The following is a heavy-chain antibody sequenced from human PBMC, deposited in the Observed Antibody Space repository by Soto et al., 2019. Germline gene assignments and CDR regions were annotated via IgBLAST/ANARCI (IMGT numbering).Heavy chain of an antibody. D-gene: IGHD2-2*01. V-gene: IGHV4-30-4*01. J-gene: IGHJ4*02. Sequence: SETLSLTCTVSGGSISSGDYYWSWIRQPPGKGLEWIGYIYYSESTYYNPSLKSRVTISVDTSKNQFSLKLSSVTAADTAVYYCAALLHGSIVVVPAATNDYWGQGTLVTVSS. CDR2: IYYSEST. CDR1: GGSISSGDYY. CDR3: AALLHGSIVVVPAATNDY.